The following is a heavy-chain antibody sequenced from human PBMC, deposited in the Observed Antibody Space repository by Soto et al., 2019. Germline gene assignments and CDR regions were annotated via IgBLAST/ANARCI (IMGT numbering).Heavy chain of an antibody. D-gene: IGHD6-19*01. Sequence: SETLSLTCAVSGGSISSGGYYWSWIRQHPGKGLEWIGYIYYSGSTYYNPSLKSRVTISVDTSKNQFSLMLSSVTAADTAVYYCVRHAQWLIRAYWGQGSLVTVSS. CDR3: VRHAQWLIRAY. CDR2: IYYSGST. CDR1: GGSISSGGYY. V-gene: IGHV4-31*11. J-gene: IGHJ4*02.